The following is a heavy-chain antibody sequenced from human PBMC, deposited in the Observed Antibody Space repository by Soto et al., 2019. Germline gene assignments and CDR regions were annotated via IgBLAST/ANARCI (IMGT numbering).Heavy chain of an antibody. D-gene: IGHD5-18*01. V-gene: IGHV3-30*18. CDR3: AKDGNTATVAGYYYYYGMDV. CDR2: ISYDGSNK. Sequence: GGSLRLSCAASGFTFSSYGMHWVRQAPGKGLEWVAVISYDGSNKYYADSVKGRFTISRDNSKNTLYLQMNSLRAEDTAVYYCAKDGNTATVAGYYYYYGMDVWGQGTTVTVSS. CDR1: GFTFSSYG. J-gene: IGHJ6*02.